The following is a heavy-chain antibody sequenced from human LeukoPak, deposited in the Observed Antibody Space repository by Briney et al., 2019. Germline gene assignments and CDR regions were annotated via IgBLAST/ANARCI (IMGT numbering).Heavy chain of an antibody. V-gene: IGHV1-46*01. Sequence: ASVKVSCKASGYTFTTYYIHWVRQAPGQGLEWMGMINPSDGATTYAQKFQGRGTMTRDMSTTTVYMDVRTLRSEDTAVYFWAREQRGGLSGNLGGLFASYHTYYYMDVWGRGTTVTVSS. CDR3: AREQRGGLSGNLGGLFASYHTYYYMDV. CDR1: GYTFTTYY. D-gene: IGHD1-26*01. J-gene: IGHJ6*03. CDR2: INPSDGAT.